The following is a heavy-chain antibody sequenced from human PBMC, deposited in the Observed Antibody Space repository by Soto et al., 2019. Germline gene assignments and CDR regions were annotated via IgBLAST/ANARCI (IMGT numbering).Heavy chain of an antibody. V-gene: IGHV4-39*01. CDR3: VWVRYLLLLLSLGEIYIAAVGMIDY. CDR1: GGSISSTSCY. J-gene: IGHJ4*02. CDR2: IYYSGRT. D-gene: IGHD6-13*01. Sequence: SETLSLTCTVSGGSISSTSCYWGWIRQPPGKGQEWIGSIYYSGRTYYNTSLKSRVTISVDTSKNQFSLKLSSLTAADTAIYYCVWVRYLLLLLSLGEIYIAAVGMIDYWGQRTLVTVSS.